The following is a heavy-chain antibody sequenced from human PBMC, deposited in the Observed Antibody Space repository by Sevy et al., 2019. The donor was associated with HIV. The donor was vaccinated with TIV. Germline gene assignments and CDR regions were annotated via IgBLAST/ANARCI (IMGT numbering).Heavy chain of an antibody. Sequence: GGSLRLSCAASRFTFNTYAMHWVRQAPGKGLDWVAFISYDGTNEYYADSVKGRFTISRDNPKNTLYLQMNSLRAEDTAVYYCARDGVSSGWYRGYYFDYWGQGTLVTVSS. CDR2: ISYDGTNE. D-gene: IGHD6-19*01. J-gene: IGHJ4*02. CDR3: ARDGVSSGWYRGYYFDY. CDR1: RFTFNTYA. V-gene: IGHV3-30*04.